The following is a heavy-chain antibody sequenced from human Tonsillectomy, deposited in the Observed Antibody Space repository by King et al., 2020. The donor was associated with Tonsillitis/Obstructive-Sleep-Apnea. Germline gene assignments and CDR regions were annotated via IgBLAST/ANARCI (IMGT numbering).Heavy chain of an antibody. J-gene: IGHJ6*03. CDR3: ARDQDYGSGSYFHYYYYMDV. V-gene: IGHV3-53*01. CDR1: GCTVSSNY. Sequence: QLVQSGGGLIQPGGSLRLSCAASGCTVSSNYMSWVLQAPGEGLEWVSVIYSGVSTYYDDSVKGRFTISRDNYKNTLYFQMNSLRAEDTAVYYCARDQDYGSGSYFHYYYYMDVWGKGTTVTVSS. D-gene: IGHD3-10*01. CDR2: IYSGVST.